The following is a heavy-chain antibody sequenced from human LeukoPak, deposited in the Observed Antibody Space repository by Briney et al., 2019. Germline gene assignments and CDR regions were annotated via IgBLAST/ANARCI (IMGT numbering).Heavy chain of an antibody. V-gene: IGHV3-48*04. D-gene: IGHD1-26*01. CDR2: ISSSSSTI. J-gene: IGHJ4*02. CDR3: AREVGAMHY. CDR1: GFTFSTYS. Sequence: GWSLRLSCAASGFTFSTYSMNWVRQAPGKGLEWISYISSSSSTIYYADSVKGRFTISRDNAKNSLYMQMNSLRAEDTAVYYCAREVGAMHYWGQGTLVTVSS.